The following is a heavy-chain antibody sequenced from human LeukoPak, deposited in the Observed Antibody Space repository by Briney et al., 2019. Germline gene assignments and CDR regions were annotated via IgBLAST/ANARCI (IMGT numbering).Heavy chain of an antibody. CDR3: ARAHYDSSVYYESLHFDY. CDR2: ISAYNGNT. D-gene: IGHD3-22*01. CDR1: GYTFTSYG. J-gene: IGHJ4*02. V-gene: IGHV1-18*01. Sequence: GASVKVSCKASGYTFTSYGISWVRQAPGQGLEWMGWISAYNGNTNYAQKLQGRVTMTTDTSTSTAYMELRSLRSDDTAVYYCARAHYDSSVYYESLHFDYWGQGTLVTVSS.